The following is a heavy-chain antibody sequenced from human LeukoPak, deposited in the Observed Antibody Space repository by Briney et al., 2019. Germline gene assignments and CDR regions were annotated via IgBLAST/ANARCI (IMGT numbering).Heavy chain of an antibody. CDR3: ASGTTGTTGFNY. CDR2: ISSGGGYI. V-gene: IGHV3-21*01. J-gene: IGHJ4*02. CDR1: GFTFSSYT. D-gene: IGHD1-7*01. Sequence: GGSLRLSCTASGFTFSSYTMNWVRQAPGKGLEWLSSISSGGGYIFYADSMKGRFTISRDNAKNSLNLQMSSLRAEDTAVYYCASGTTGTTGFNYWGQGTLVTVSS.